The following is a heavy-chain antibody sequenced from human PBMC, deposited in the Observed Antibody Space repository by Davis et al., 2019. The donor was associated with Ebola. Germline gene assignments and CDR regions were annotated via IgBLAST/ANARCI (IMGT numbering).Heavy chain of an antibody. CDR3: ARDPTNLTGTSRSRYYYYGMDV. D-gene: IGHD1-20*01. CDR2: IYSGGST. V-gene: IGHV3-53*01. J-gene: IGHJ6*02. Sequence: GGSLRLSCAASGFTFSNSAMNWVRQAPGKGLEWVSVIYSGGSTYYADSVKGRFTISRDNSKNTLYLQMNSLRAEDTAVYYCARDPTNLTGTSRSRYYYYGMDVWGQGTTVTVSS. CDR1: GFTFSNSA.